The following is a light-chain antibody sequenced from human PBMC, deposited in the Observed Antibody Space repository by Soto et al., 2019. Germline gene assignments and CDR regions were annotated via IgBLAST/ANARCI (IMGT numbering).Light chain of an antibody. CDR2: DVS. V-gene: IGLV2-14*03. CDR1: SSDVGGYTF. Sequence: QSVLTQPASVSGSPGQSITISCTGTSSDVGGYTFVSWYQQHPGKTPKLIIYDVSNRPSGVSHRFSGSKSGNTASLTISGLQTEDEADYYCSSFSSITREVFGGGTKVTVL. J-gene: IGLJ2*01. CDR3: SSFSSITREV.